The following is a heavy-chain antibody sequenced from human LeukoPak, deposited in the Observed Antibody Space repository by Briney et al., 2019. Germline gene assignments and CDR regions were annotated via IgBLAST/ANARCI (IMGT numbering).Heavy chain of an antibody. CDR2: ISPYNGSA. J-gene: IGHJ4*02. V-gene: IGHV1-18*01. D-gene: IGHD2-15*01. CDR3: AREGYCSGGSCHSGIIDF. CDR1: GYTFITYG. Sequence: ASVKVSCKASGYTFITYGITWVRQAPGQGLEWMGWISPYNGSANYAQNPQGRLTMTTDTSTSTAYLELRSLRSDDTAVYYCAREGYCSGGSCHSGIIDFWGQGTLVTVSS.